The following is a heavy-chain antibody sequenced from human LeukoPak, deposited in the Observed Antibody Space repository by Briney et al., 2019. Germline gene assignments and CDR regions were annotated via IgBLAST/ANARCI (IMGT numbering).Heavy chain of an antibody. J-gene: IGHJ6*02. V-gene: IGHV1-69*04. Sequence: SVKVSCKASGGTFSSYAISWVRQAPGQGLEWMGRIIPILGIANYAQKFQGRVTITADKSTSTAYMELSSLGSEDTAVYYCARAYVIATPAASGGYYGMDVWGQGTTVTVSS. CDR3: ARAYVIATPAASGGYYGMDV. CDR2: IIPILGIA. D-gene: IGHD3-22*01. CDR1: GGTFSSYA.